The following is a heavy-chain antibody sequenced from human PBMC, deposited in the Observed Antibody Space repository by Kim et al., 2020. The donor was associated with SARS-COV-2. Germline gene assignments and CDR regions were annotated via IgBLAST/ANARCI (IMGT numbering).Heavy chain of an antibody. CDR1: GFTFSSYA. Sequence: GGSLRLSCAASGFTFSSYAMHWVRQAPGKGLEWVAVISYDGSNKYYADSVKGRFTISRDNSKNTLYLQMNSLRAEDTAVYYCARGGQWEPPSAFDIWGQGTMVTVSS. J-gene: IGHJ3*02. V-gene: IGHV3-30-3*01. D-gene: IGHD1-26*01. CDR3: ARGGQWEPPSAFDI. CDR2: ISYDGSNK.